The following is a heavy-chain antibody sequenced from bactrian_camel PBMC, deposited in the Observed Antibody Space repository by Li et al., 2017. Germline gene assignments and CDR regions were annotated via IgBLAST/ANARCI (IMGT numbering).Heavy chain of an antibody. CDR1: GFTLANYY. Sequence: HVQLVESGGGLVQPGGSLGLSCAASGFTLANYYMYWVRQAPGQGLEWVSAVNANNGDTYYADSVRGRFTISRDNAENTVLLEMNSLKPEDTAVYYCAADSPAFGIGGNCPLYPLFGFWGQGTQVTVS. CDR3: AADSPAFGIGGNCPLYPLFGF. V-gene: IGHV3S1*01. J-gene: IGHJ6*01. CDR2: VNANNGDT. D-gene: IGHD7*01.